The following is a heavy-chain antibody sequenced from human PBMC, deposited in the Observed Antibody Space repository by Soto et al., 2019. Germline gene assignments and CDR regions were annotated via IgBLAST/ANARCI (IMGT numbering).Heavy chain of an antibody. Sequence: SETLSLTCTVSGGSISSNNFHWGWIRQPPGKGLEWIGSIYYTGTTYYNPSLKSRVTISVDTSKNQFSLRMNSMIAADTAVYYCARADPDASVGYWGQGTLVTVSS. CDR3: ARADPDASVGY. CDR1: GGSISSNNFH. V-gene: IGHV4-39*07. D-gene: IGHD2-15*01. J-gene: IGHJ4*02. CDR2: IYYTGTT.